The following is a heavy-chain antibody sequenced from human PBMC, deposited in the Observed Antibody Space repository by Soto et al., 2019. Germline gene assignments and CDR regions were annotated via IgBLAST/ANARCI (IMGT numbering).Heavy chain of an antibody. CDR2: IRSKAYGGTT. CDR1: GFTFGDYA. V-gene: IGHV3-49*03. J-gene: IGHJ5*02. Sequence: PGGSLRPSCTASGFTFGDYAMSWFRQAPGKGLEWVGFIRSKAYGGTTEYAASVKGRFTISRDDSKSIAYLQMNSLKTEDTAVYYCTRPKAMKSVRWFDPWGQGTLVTVSS. D-gene: IGHD6-6*01. CDR3: TRPKAMKSVRWFDP.